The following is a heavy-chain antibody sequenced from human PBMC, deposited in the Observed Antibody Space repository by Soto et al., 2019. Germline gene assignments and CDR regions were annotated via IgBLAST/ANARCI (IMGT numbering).Heavy chain of an antibody. CDR1: GFTFTSHV. J-gene: IGHJ4*02. CDR3: AKGWGDG. Sequence: EVQVLESGGGLVQPGGSLRLSCAASGFTFTSHVMSWVRQAPGKGLEWVSSIGGSGGSTYYADSVKGRFTVSRDNSKSTQYLQMNSLRVEDTGVYYCAKGWGDGWGQGTLVTVSS. D-gene: IGHD3-16*01. CDR2: IGGSGGST. V-gene: IGHV3-23*01.